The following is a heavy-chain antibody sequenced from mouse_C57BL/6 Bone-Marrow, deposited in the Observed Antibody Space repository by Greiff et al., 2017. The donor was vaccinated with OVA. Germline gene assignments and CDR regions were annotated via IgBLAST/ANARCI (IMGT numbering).Heavy chain of an antibody. J-gene: IGHJ4*01. V-gene: IGHV1-69*01. CDR1: GYTFTSYW. CDR3: ARGGSSGYYYAMDY. Sequence: QVQLQQPGAELVMPGASVKLSCKASGYTFTSYWMHWVKQRPGQGLEWIGEIDPSDSYPNYNQKFKGKSTLTVDKSSSTAYMQLSSLTSEDSAVYNGARGGSSGYYYAMDYWGQGTSVTVSS. CDR2: IDPSDSYP. D-gene: IGHD3-2*02.